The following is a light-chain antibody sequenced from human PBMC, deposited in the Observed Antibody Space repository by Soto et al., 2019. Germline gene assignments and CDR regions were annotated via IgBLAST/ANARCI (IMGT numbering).Light chain of an antibody. Sequence: QSVLTQPRSVSGSPGQSVTISCTGTSSDVGGYNYVPWYQQYSGKAPKVMIYDVSKRPSGVPDRFSGSKSGNTASLTISGLQAEDEADYYCCSYAASNTFVFGTGTKVTVL. CDR1: SSDVGGYNY. CDR2: DVS. V-gene: IGLV2-11*01. J-gene: IGLJ1*01. CDR3: CSYAASNTFV.